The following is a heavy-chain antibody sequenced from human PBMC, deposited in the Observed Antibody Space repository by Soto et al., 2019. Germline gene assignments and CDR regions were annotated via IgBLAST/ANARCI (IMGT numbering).Heavy chain of an antibody. Sequence: QVQLVESGGGVVQPGRSLRLSCAASGFSFSSYAMHWVRQAPGKGLQWVAVISHDGSNKYYADSVKGRFTISRENSKNTLYLQMNSLRVEDTAVYYCARETYYFDYWGQGTLVNVSS. CDR2: ISHDGSNK. J-gene: IGHJ4*02. CDR1: GFSFSSYA. CDR3: ARETYYFDY. V-gene: IGHV3-30-3*01.